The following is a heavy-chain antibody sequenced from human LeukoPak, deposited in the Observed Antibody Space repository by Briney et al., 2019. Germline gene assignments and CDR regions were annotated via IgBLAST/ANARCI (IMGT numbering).Heavy chain of an antibody. CDR1: GGTFSSYA. J-gene: IGHJ6*03. V-gene: IGHV1-69*05. Sequence: AASVKVSCKASGGTFSSYAISWVRQAPGQGLEWMGGIIPIFGTANYAQKFQARVTITTDESTSTAYMELSSLRSEDTAVYYCARVRVQYCSSTSCPSPGYYYYYMDVWGKGTTVTVSS. CDR2: IIPIFGTA. D-gene: IGHD2-2*01. CDR3: ARVRVQYCSSTSCPSPGYYYYYMDV.